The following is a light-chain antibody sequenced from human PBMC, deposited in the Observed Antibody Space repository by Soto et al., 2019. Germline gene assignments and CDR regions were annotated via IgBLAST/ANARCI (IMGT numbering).Light chain of an antibody. CDR1: QSVSSNY. CDR2: GAS. V-gene: IGKV3D-20*02. Sequence: EIVLTQSPGTLSLSPGERATLSCRASQSVSSNYLAWYQQTPGQAPRLLIYGASSRATGIPDRFSGSGSGTDLTLPIRRLEPEDFEVYYCQQRSNWPLTLGGGTKVDTK. CDR3: QQRSNWPLT. J-gene: IGKJ4*01.